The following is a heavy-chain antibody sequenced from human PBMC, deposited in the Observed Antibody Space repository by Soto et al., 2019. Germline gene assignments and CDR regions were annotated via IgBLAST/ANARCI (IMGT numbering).Heavy chain of an antibody. CDR3: AKDHLIVATTRGAFDI. J-gene: IGHJ3*02. D-gene: IGHD5-12*01. Sequence: PGGSLRLSCAASGFTFSSYAMSWVRQAPGKGLEWVSAISGSGGSTYYADSVKGRFTISRDNSKNTLYLQMNSLRAEDTAVYYCAKDHLIVATTRGAFDIWGQGTMVTVSS. V-gene: IGHV3-23*01. CDR2: ISGSGGST. CDR1: GFTFSSYA.